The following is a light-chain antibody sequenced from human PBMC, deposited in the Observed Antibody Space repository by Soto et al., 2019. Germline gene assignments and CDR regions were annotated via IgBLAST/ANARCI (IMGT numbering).Light chain of an antibody. V-gene: IGKV1-5*03. Sequence: DIQMTQSPSTLFASVGDRVTITCRASQSISSWLAWYQQKPGKAPKLLIYKASSLESGVPLRFSGSGSGTEFTLTISSLQPDDFATYYCQQYNSYSPYTFGQGTKLEIK. CDR2: KAS. CDR3: QQYNSYSPYT. CDR1: QSISSW. J-gene: IGKJ2*01.